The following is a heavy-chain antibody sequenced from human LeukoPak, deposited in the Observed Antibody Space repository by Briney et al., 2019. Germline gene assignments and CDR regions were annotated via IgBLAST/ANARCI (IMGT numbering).Heavy chain of an antibody. CDR3: ARDLNGKYYFDY. V-gene: IGHV1-46*01. CDR2: INPSGGST. CDR1: GYTFTSYY. J-gene: IGHJ4*02. Sequence: ASVKVSCKSSGYTFTSYYMHWVRQAPGQGLEWMGIINPSGGSTSYAQKFQGRVTMTRDTSTSTVYMELSSLRSEDTAVYYCARDLNGKYYFDYWGQGTLVTVSS.